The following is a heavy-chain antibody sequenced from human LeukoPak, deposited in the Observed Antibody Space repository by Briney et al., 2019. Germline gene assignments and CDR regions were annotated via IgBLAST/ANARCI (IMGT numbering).Heavy chain of an antibody. CDR1: GYTFTGYY. D-gene: IGHD3-9*01. V-gene: IGHV1-2*06. J-gene: IGHJ5*02. CDR3: ARVSLTGYYLS. CDR2: INPNSGGT. Sequence: GASVMVSCKASGYTFTGYYMHWVRQAPGQGLEWMGRINPNSGGTNYAQEFQGRVTMTRDTSISTAYMELSRLRSDDTAVYYCARVSLTGYYLSWGQGTLVTVSS.